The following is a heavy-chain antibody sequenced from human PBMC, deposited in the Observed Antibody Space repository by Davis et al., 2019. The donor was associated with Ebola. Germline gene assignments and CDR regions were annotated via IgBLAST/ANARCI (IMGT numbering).Heavy chain of an antibody. J-gene: IGHJ4*02. CDR3: AKGGVVMKNWGYFDY. CDR2: ISSNGGST. V-gene: IGHV3-64*01. Sequence: PGGSLRLSCAASGFTFSSYAMHWVRQAPGKGLEYVSAISSNGGSTYYANSVKGRFTISRDNSKNTLYLQMNSLRAEDTAVYYCAKGGVVMKNWGYFDYWGQGTLVTVSS. D-gene: IGHD2-21*01. CDR1: GFTFSSYA.